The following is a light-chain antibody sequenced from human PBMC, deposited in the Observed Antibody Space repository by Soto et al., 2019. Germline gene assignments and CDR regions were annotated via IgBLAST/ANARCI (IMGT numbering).Light chain of an antibody. Sequence: EIVMTQSPATLSVSPGERATLSCRASQSVSRYLAWYQQKPGQAPRLLIYGAFTRATGIPARFSGSGSGTEFTLTISSLQSEDFAVYYCQQYNNWPPGAFGQGTKVDI. CDR3: QQYNNWPPGA. CDR2: GAF. V-gene: IGKV3-15*01. J-gene: IGKJ1*01. CDR1: QSVSRY.